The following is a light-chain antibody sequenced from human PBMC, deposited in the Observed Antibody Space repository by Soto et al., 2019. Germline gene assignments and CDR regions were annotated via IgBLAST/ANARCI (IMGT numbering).Light chain of an antibody. V-gene: IGLV2-23*01. Sequence: QSALTQPASVSGSPGQSITISCTGTNSDVGTYNFVSWYRQHPGKAPKLMIFEDSKRPSGASNRFSGSKSGNTASLSISGLQAEDEADYYCCSYAGSSPWVFGGGTKLTVL. J-gene: IGLJ3*02. CDR3: CSYAGSSPWV. CDR1: NSDVGTYNF. CDR2: EDS.